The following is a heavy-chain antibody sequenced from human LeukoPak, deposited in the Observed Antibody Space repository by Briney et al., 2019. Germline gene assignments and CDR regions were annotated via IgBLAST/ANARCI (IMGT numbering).Heavy chain of an antibody. D-gene: IGHD5-12*01. CDR3: ARDGPESGYGIDY. V-gene: IGHV4-39*02. CDR1: GGSISSSSYY. J-gene: IGHJ4*02. Sequence: SETLSLTCTVSGGSISSSSYYWGWIRQPPGKGLEWIGSIYYSGSTYYNPSLKSRVTISVDTSKNQFSLKLSSVTAADTAVYYCARDGPESGYGIDYWGQGTLVTVSS. CDR2: IYYSGST.